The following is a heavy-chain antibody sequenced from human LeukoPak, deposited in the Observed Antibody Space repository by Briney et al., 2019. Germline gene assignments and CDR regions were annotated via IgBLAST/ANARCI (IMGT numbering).Heavy chain of an antibody. CDR2: ISYDGSNK. CDR3: ARDSYDILTGYYQALDY. V-gene: IGHV3-30-3*01. J-gene: IGHJ4*02. CDR1: GFTFSSYA. D-gene: IGHD3-9*01. Sequence: PGRSLRLSCAASGFTFSSYAMHWVRQAPGKGLEWVAVISYDGSNKYYADSVRGPFTISRDNSKNTLYLQMNSLRAEDTAVYYCARDSYDILTGYYQALDYWGQGTLVTVSS.